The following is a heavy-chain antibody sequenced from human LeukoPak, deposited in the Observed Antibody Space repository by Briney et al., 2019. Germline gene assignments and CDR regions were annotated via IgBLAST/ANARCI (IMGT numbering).Heavy chain of an antibody. V-gene: IGHV4-34*01. CDR3: ARIYWQLGYYYMGV. J-gene: IGHJ6*03. CDR2: INHSGST. Sequence: KPSETLSLTCAVYGGSFSGYYWSWIRQPPGKGLEWIGEINHSGSTNYNPSLKSRVTISVDTSKNHFSLNLNSVTAADTAVYYCARIYWQLGYYYMGVWGKGTTVTVSS. CDR1: GGSFSGYY. D-gene: IGHD2-15*01.